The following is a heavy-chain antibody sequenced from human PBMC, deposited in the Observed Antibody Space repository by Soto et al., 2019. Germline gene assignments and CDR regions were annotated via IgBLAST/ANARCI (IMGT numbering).Heavy chain of an antibody. Sequence: SVKVSFKTCGGPFSSYAISLVRQAPGQGLEWMGGIIPIFGTANYAQKFQGRVTITADESTSTAYMELSSLRSEDTAVYYCARLLSVARGVIQSWFDPWGQGTLVTVSS. CDR1: GGPFSSYA. V-gene: IGHV1-69*13. CDR3: ARLLSVARGVIQSWFDP. D-gene: IGHD3-10*01. J-gene: IGHJ5*02. CDR2: IIPIFGTA.